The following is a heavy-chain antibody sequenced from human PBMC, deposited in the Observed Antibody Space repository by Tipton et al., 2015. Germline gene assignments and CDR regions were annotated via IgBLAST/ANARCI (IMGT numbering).Heavy chain of an antibody. V-gene: IGHV1-3*01. CDR2: INADNGNT. CDR3: AREGSGTYSDAFDI. D-gene: IGHD1-26*01. CDR1: GFTFSIFD. J-gene: IGHJ3*02. Sequence: QSGPEVKKPGASVTVSCKASGFTFSIFDVHWVRQAPGQRLEWMGWINADNGNTEYSQRFQDRVTITRDTSANTAFMELSSLKSEDTAVYFCAREGSGTYSDAFDIWGQGTMVTVSS.